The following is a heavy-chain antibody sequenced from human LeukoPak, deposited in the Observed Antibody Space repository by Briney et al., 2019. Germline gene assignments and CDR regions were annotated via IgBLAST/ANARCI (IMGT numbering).Heavy chain of an antibody. CDR1: GFTFSGSA. J-gene: IGHJ4*02. CDR2: IRSKVNNYAT. Sequence: GGSLKLSCAASGFTFSGSAMHWVRQASGKGLEWVGRIRSKVNNYATAYATSVKGRFTISRDDSKNTAYLQMNSLKTEDTAVYYCTRPYYYDSSGYYRLDYWGQGTLVTVSS. D-gene: IGHD3-22*01. V-gene: IGHV3-73*01. CDR3: TRPYYYDSSGYYRLDY.